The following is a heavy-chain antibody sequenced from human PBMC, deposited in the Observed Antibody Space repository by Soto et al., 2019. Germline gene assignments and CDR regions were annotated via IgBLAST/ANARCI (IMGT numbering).Heavy chain of an antibody. CDR3: ARGDCSGGSCWKLYYFDY. CDR1: GGTFSSYA. J-gene: IGHJ4*02. D-gene: IGHD2-15*01. CDR2: IIPIFGTA. V-gene: IGHV1-69*13. Sequence: VASVKVSCKASGGTFSSYAISWVRQAPGQGLEWMGGIIPIFGTANYAQKFQGRVTITADESTSTAYMELSSLRSEDTAVYYCARGDCSGGSCWKLYYFDYWGQGTLVTVSS.